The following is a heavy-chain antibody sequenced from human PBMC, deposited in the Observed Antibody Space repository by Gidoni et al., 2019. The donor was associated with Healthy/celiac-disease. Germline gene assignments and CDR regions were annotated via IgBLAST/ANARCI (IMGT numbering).Heavy chain of an antibody. CDR1: GGSFSGYS. V-gene: IGHV4-34*01. Sequence: QVPLQQWGAVLLKPSETLSLTCAVYGGSFSGYSWSWIRQPPGKGLEWIGEINHSGSTNYNPSLKSRVTISVDTSKNQFSLKLSSVTAADTAVYYCARGNIHYDVWSGYYPYFDYWGQGTLVTVSS. CDR2: INHSGST. J-gene: IGHJ4*02. CDR3: ARGNIHYDVWSGYYPYFDY. D-gene: IGHD3-3*01.